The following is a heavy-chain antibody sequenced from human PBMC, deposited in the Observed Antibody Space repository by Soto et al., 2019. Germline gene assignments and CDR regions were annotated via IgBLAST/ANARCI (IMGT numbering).Heavy chain of an antibody. Sequence: QVQLQESDPGLVKPSETLSLTCTVSGGFVSSDTYYWSWIRQPPGKGLEWIGYTYYRGTTNYNPSLKSRLTTSVATSKNQFSRKLMSVTAADTAVYYCSRQRCDISGRYGRDVWGQGATVTVSS. CDR1: GGFVSSDTYY. CDR3: SRQRCDISGRYGRDV. CDR2: TYYRGTT. D-gene: IGHD3-22*01. V-gene: IGHV4-61*01. J-gene: IGHJ6*02.